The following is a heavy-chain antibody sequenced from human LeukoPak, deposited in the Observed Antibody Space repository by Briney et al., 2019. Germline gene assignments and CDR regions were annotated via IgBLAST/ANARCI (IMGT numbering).Heavy chain of an antibody. CDR3: ERGPYSYDSSGAFDI. Sequence: PSETLSLTCTVSGGSISSGDYYWSWIRQPALKGLEGIGRISSSGSTNYNPSLKSRGTISVDTSKNQFSLTLSSVTAADTAVYFCERGPYSYDSSGAFDIWGQGTMVTVSS. CDR1: GGSISSGDYY. J-gene: IGHJ3*02. V-gene: IGHV4-61*02. D-gene: IGHD3-22*01. CDR2: ISSSGST.